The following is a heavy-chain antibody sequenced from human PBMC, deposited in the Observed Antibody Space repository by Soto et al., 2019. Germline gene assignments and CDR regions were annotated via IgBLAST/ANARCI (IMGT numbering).Heavy chain of an antibody. CDR3: AKESHSSSWYSDWFDP. D-gene: IGHD6-13*01. Sequence: PVVSLILSCAASEFPFSRYGMHWVRQAPGKGLEWVAVISYDGSNKYYADSVKGRFTISRDNSKNTLYLQMNSLRAEDTAVYYCAKESHSSSWYSDWFDPWGQGTLVTVSS. CDR2: ISYDGSNK. V-gene: IGHV3-30*18. CDR1: EFPFSRYG. J-gene: IGHJ5*02.